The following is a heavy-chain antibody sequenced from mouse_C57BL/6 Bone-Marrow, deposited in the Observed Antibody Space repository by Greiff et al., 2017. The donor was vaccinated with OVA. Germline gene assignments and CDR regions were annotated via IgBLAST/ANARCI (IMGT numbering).Heavy chain of an antibody. J-gene: IGHJ2*01. Sequence: QVQLQESGAELVRPGASVTLSCKASGYTFTDYEMHWVKQTPVHGLEWIGAIDPGTGGTAYNQKFKGKAILTADKSSSTAYMQLSSLTSEDSAVYYCTSYDGYRYFAYWGQGTTLTVSA. V-gene: IGHV1-15*01. CDR2: IDPGTGGT. D-gene: IGHD2-3*01. CDR1: GYTFTDYE. CDR3: TSYDGYRYFAY.